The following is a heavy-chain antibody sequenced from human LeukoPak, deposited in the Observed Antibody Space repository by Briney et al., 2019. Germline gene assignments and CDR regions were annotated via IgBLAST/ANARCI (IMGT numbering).Heavy chain of an antibody. CDR3: ARERYYYDSSGYYRIAFDY. Sequence: GSLRLSCAASGFTFSSYAMSWIRQPPGKGLEWIGSIYYSGSTYYNPSLKGRVTISVDTSKNQFSLKLSSVTAADTAVYYCARERYYYDSSGYYRIAFDYWGQGTLVTVSS. J-gene: IGHJ4*02. D-gene: IGHD3-22*01. V-gene: IGHV4-39*07. CDR1: GFTFSSYA. CDR2: IYYSGST.